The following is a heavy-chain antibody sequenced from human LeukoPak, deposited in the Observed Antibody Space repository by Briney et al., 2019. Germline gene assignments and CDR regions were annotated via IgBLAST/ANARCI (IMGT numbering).Heavy chain of an antibody. V-gene: IGHV3-30*02. D-gene: IGHD3-22*01. Sequence: GGSLRLSCAASGFTFSNYAMHWVRQAPGKGLEWVAFIRYDGSNKYYVDSVKGRFTNSRDNSKNTLYLQMNSLRAEDTAVYYCAKPSLYYYDTSGYYRYWYFDLWGRGTLVTVSS. CDR3: AKPSLYYYDTSGYYRYWYFDL. CDR1: GFTFSNYA. J-gene: IGHJ2*01. CDR2: IRYDGSNK.